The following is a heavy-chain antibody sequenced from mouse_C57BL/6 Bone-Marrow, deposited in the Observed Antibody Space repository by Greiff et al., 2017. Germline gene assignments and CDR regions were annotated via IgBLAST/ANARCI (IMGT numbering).Heavy chain of an antibody. CDR3: ASSGANWDNFDY. CDR1: GYTFTNYW. J-gene: IGHJ2*01. V-gene: IGHV1-63*01. Sequence: QVQLQQSGAELVRPGTSVTMSCKASGYTFTNYWIGWAKQRPGHGLEWIGDIYPGGGYTNYNEKFKGKATLTADKSSSPAYMQFRSLTSEDSAIYYCASSGANWDNFDYWGQGTTLTVSS. CDR2: IYPGGGYT. D-gene: IGHD4-1*01.